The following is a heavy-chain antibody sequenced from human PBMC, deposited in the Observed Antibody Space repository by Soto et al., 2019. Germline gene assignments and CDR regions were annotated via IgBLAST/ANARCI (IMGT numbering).Heavy chain of an antibody. CDR1: GGSISSGGYY. Sequence: SETLSLTCTVSGGSISSGGYYWSWIRQHPGKGLEWIGYIYYSGSTYYNPSLKSRVTISVDTSKNQFSLKLSSVTAADTAVYYCARVGRYYDSSGYSPGAFDIWGQGTMATVSS. V-gene: IGHV4-31*03. CDR3: ARVGRYYDSSGYSPGAFDI. J-gene: IGHJ3*02. CDR2: IYYSGST. D-gene: IGHD3-22*01.